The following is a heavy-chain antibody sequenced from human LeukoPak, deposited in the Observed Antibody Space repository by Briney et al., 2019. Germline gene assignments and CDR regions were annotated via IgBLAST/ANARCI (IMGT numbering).Heavy chain of an antibody. CDR2: ISYDGSNK. CDR3: AKARRVRGVIYYFDY. V-gene: IGHV3-30*18. Sequence: QPGRSLRLSCAASGFTFSSYGMHWVRQAPGKGLEWVAVISYDGSNKYYADSVKGRFTISRDNSKNTLYLQMNSLRAEDTAMYYCAKARRVRGVIYYFDYWGQGTLVTVSS. D-gene: IGHD3-10*01. CDR1: GFTFSSYG. J-gene: IGHJ4*02.